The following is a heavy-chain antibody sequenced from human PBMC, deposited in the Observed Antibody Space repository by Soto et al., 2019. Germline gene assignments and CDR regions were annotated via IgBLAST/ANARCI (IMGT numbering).Heavy chain of an antibody. CDR2: ISGSGGST. V-gene: IGHV3-23*01. Sequence: PGGSLRLSCAASGFTFSSYAMSWVRQSPGKGLEWVSAISGSGGSTYYADSVKGRFTVSRDNSKNTLYLQMNSLRAEDTAVYYCAKDRRGSGWYVLFDYWGQGTLVTVSS. CDR1: GFTFSSYA. CDR3: AKDRRGSGWYVLFDY. D-gene: IGHD6-19*01. J-gene: IGHJ4*02.